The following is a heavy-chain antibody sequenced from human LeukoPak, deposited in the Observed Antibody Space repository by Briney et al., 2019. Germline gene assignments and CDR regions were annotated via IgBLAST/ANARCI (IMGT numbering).Heavy chain of an antibody. CDR2: ISGSGGST. J-gene: IGHJ4*02. D-gene: IGHD3-3*01. V-gene: IGHV3-23*01. CDR1: GFTFSSYA. CDR3: ATYYDFWSGYSHKYYFDY. Sequence: PGGSLRLSCAASGFTFSSYAMSWVRQAPGKGLEWVSAISGSGGSTYYADSVKGRFTISRDNSKNPLYLQMNSLRAEDTAVYYCATYYDFWSGYSHKYYFDYWGQGTLVTVSS.